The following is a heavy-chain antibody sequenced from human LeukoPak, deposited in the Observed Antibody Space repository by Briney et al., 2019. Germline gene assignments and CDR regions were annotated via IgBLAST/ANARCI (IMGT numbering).Heavy chain of an antibody. D-gene: IGHD3-10*01. CDR3: ARDLRWFGEYYFDY. Sequence: GGSLRLSWAASGFTFSGYWMSWVRKAPGKGLEWVANIKQDGSEKYYVDSVKGRFTISRDNAKNSLYLQMNSLRAEDTAVYYCARDLRWFGEYYFDYWGQGTLVTVSS. CDR1: GFTFSGYW. V-gene: IGHV3-7*01. J-gene: IGHJ4*02. CDR2: IKQDGSEK.